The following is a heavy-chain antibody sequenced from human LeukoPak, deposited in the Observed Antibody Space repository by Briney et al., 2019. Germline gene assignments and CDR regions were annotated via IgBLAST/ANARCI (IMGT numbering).Heavy chain of an antibody. Sequence: SETLSLTCTVSGGSISRSSYYWGWIRQSPGKGLEWIGSIHYSGSTYYTPSLKSRVTISVDTSKNQFSLKLSSVTAADTAVYSWGSRGGGSGWSNYGGQGTLVPVPS. J-gene: IGHJ4*02. D-gene: IGHD6-19*01. CDR1: GGSISRSSYY. CDR2: IHYSGST. CDR3: GSRGGGSGWSNY. V-gene: IGHV4-39*07.